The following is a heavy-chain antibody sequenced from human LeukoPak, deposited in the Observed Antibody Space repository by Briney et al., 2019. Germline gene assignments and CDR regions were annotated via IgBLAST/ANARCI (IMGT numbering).Heavy chain of an antibody. D-gene: IGHD3-22*01. CDR3: AAAVDYYDSAGFDY. Sequence: PGGSLRLSCAASGFTFSSYSMNWVRQAPGKGLEWVSSISSSSSYIYYADSVKGRFTISRDNAKNSLYLQMNSLRAEDTAVCYCAAAVDYYDSAGFDYWGQGTLVTVSS. V-gene: IGHV3-21*01. CDR2: ISSSSSYI. CDR1: GFTFSSYS. J-gene: IGHJ4*02.